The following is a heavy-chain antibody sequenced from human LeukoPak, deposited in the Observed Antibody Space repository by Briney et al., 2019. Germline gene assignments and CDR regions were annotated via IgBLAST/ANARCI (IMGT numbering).Heavy chain of an antibody. CDR2: IYSDGRT. CDR1: GFTVSSDH. CDR3: ARGGTRTFYSFDS. Sequence: PGGSLRLSCAASGFTVSSDHMSWVRQAPGKGLEWVSIIYSDGRTYYADSVRGRFTISRDNSKNALYLQMNSLRAEDTAVYFCARGGTRTFYSFDSWGQGTLVTVSS. J-gene: IGHJ4*02. D-gene: IGHD3/OR15-3a*01. V-gene: IGHV3-66*02.